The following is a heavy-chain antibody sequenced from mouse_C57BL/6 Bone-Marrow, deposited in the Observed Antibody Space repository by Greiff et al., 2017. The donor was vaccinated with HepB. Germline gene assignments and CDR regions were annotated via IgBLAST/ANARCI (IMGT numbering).Heavy chain of an antibody. CDR1: EYEFPSHD. Sequence: DVKLVESGGGLVQPGESLKLSCESNEYEFPSHDMSWVRKTPEKRLELVAAINSDGGSTYYPDTMERRFIISRDNTKKTLYLQMSSLRSEDTAVYDCARHTGYGSSYWYFDVWGTGTTVTVSS. D-gene: IGHD1-1*01. V-gene: IGHV5-2*03. CDR3: ARHTGYGSSYWYFDV. CDR2: INSDGGST. J-gene: IGHJ1*03.